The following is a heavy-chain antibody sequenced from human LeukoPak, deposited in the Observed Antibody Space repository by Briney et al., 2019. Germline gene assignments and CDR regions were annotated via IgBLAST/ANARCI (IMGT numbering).Heavy chain of an antibody. CDR3: ARGLIVVVVAATSQWFDP. V-gene: IGHV4-39*07. D-gene: IGHD2-15*01. J-gene: IGHJ5*02. CDR2: IYYSGSK. CDR1: GGSISSGGYY. Sequence: SKTLSLTCTVSGGSISSGGYYWGWVRQPPGKALEWIGSIYYSGSKWYNPSLKSRVTISLDTSKNQFSLKLSSVTAADTAVYYCARGLIVVVVAATSQWFDPWGQGTLVTVSS.